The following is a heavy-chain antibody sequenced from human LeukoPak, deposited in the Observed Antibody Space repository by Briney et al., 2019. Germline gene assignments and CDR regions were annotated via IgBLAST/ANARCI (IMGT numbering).Heavy chain of an antibody. CDR2: IHYSGNT. Sequence: PSETLSLTCTVSGGAISSSSYYWGWIRQPPGKVLEWIGSIHYSGNTYSNPSLKSRVTIAVEKSKNQFSLKLSSVTAADTAVYYCATGGENYNYFEYWGQGTLVTVSS. CDR3: ATGGENYNYFEY. V-gene: IGHV4-39*01. CDR1: GGAISSSSYY. J-gene: IGHJ4*02. D-gene: IGHD1-7*01.